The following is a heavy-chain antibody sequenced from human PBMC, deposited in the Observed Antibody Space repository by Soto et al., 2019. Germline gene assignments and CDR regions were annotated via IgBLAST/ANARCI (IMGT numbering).Heavy chain of an antibody. CDR1: GFTFSSYA. CDR3: AKVPDYDFWSGYPYYFDY. D-gene: IGHD3-3*01. Sequence: GGSLRLSCAASGFTFSSYAMSWVRQAPGKGLEWVSAISGSGGSTYYADSVKGRFTISRDNSKNTLYLQMNSLRAEDTAVYYCAKVPDYDFWSGYPYYFDYWGQGTLVTVSS. V-gene: IGHV3-23*01. J-gene: IGHJ4*02. CDR2: ISGSGGST.